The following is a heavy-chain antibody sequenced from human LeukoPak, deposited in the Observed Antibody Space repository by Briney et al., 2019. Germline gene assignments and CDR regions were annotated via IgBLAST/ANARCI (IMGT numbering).Heavy chain of an antibody. CDR1: GFTFSSYW. V-gene: IGHV3-7*01. CDR2: IKQDGSGK. J-gene: IGHJ4*02. Sequence: GGSLRLSCAASGFTFSSYWMSWVRQAPGKGLEWVANIKQDGSGKYYVDSVKGRFTISRDNAKNSLYLQMNSLRAEDTAVYYCARGSSNWYYYDSSANYWGQGTLVTVSS. CDR3: ARGSSNWYYYDSSANY. D-gene: IGHD3-22*01.